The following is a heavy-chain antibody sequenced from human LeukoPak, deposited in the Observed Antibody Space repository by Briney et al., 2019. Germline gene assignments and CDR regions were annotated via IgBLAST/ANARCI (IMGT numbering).Heavy chain of an antibody. D-gene: IGHD5-18*01. V-gene: IGHV3-23*01. J-gene: IGHJ4*02. Sequence: PGGSLRLSCAASGFTFSSYAMSWVRQAPGKGLEWVSAISGSGGSTYYADSVKGRFTISRDNSKNTLYLQMNSLRAENTAVYYCAKDSIQLWTTYYFDFWGQGTLVTVSS. CDR3: AKDSIQLWTTYYFDF. CDR1: GFTFSSYA. CDR2: ISGSGGST.